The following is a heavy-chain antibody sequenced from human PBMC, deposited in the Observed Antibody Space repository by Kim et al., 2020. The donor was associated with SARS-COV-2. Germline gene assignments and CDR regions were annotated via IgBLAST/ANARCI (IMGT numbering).Heavy chain of an antibody. D-gene: IGHD2-2*01. CDR1: GYTFTSYA. V-gene: IGHV1-3*01. Sequence: ASVKVSCKASGYTFTSYAMHWVRQAPGQRLEWMGWINAGNGNTKYSQKFQGRVTITRDTSASTAYMELSSLRSEDTAVYYCARDLGKIPPNCSSTSCYRPTAVDDAFDIWGQGTMVTVSS. CDR3: ARDLGKIPPNCSSTSCYRPTAVDDAFDI. CDR2: INAGNGNT. J-gene: IGHJ3*02.